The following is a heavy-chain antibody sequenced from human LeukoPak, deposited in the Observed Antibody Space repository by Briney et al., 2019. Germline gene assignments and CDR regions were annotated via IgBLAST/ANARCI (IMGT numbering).Heavy chain of an antibody. Sequence: GGSLRLSCAASGFTFTTYGRHWVRQAPGNGLGWVAVISNDGTTQNHVESVKGRFTISRDNSRNTVYLQMNSLRTEDTALYYCAKDALLYSTSPFDYWGQGTLVTVSS. CDR1: GFTFTTYG. V-gene: IGHV3-30*18. CDR3: AKDALLYSTSPFDY. CDR2: ISNDGTTQ. D-gene: IGHD2-2*01. J-gene: IGHJ4*02.